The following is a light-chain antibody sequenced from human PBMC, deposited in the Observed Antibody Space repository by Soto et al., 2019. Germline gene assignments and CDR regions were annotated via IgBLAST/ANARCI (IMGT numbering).Light chain of an antibody. CDR2: DAS. V-gene: IGKV3-11*01. Sequence: IVLTHSPATLSFSPGEIATLSCRASQSVGSYLAWYQQKPGQAPRLLIYDASNRATGIPARFSGSGSGTDFTLTISSLEPEDSAVYYCQQYGSSPLTFGGGTKVDIK. CDR3: QQYGSSPLT. CDR1: QSVGSY. J-gene: IGKJ4*01.